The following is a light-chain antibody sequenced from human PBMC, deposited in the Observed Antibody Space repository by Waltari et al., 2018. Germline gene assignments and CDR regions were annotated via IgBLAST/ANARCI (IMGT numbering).Light chain of an antibody. V-gene: IGKV3-20*01. CDR2: GAS. J-gene: IGKJ2*01. Sequence: EIVLTQSPGTLSLSPGERATLSCRASQSVSSSYLAWYQQKPGQAPRLLIHGASSRATGIPDRFSVSGSGTDFTLTISRLEPEDFAVYYCQQYGRSWNTFGQGTKLEIK. CDR1: QSVSSSY. CDR3: QQYGRSWNT.